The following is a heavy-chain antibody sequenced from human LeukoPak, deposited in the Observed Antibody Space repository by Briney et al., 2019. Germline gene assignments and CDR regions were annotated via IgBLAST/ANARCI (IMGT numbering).Heavy chain of an antibody. J-gene: IGHJ4*02. V-gene: IGHV4-59*12. Sequence: SETLSLTCAVYGGSFSGYYWSWLRQPPGKGLEWIGYIYYSGTTNCNPSLKSRVTISVDTSKNQSSLKLSSVTAADTAVYYCARGGYYYGSGSYRYWGQGTLVTVSS. CDR1: GGSFSGYY. CDR2: IYYSGTT. D-gene: IGHD3-10*01. CDR3: ARGGYYYGSGSYRY.